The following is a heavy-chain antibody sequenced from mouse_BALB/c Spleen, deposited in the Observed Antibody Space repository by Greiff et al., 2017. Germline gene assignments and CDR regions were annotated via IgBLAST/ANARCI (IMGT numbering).Heavy chain of an antibody. CDR3: ARDYGRGPYYAMDY. CDR2: INPSNGRT. Sequence: QVQLQQPGAELVKPGASVKLSCKASGYTFTSYWMHWVKQRPGQGLEWIGEINPSNGRTNYNEKFKSKATLTVDKSSSTAYMQLSSLTSEDSAVYYCARDYGRGPYYAMDYGGQGTSVTVSA. D-gene: IGHD2-1*01. J-gene: IGHJ4*01. CDR1: GYTFTSYW. V-gene: IGHV1S81*02.